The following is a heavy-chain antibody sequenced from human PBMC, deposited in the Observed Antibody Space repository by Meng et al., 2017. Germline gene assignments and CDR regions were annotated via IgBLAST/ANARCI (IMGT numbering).Heavy chain of an antibody. V-gene: IGHV1-2*06. Sequence: ASVKVSCKASGYTFTGYYMHWVRQAPGQGLEWMGRINPNSGGTNYAQKFQGRVTMTRDTSISTAYMELSRLRSDDTALYYCARDDYDILTGYYRTLDYWGQGTLVTVSS. CDR1: GYTFTGYY. CDR3: ARDDYDILTGYYRTLDY. D-gene: IGHD3-9*01. CDR2: INPNSGGT. J-gene: IGHJ4*02.